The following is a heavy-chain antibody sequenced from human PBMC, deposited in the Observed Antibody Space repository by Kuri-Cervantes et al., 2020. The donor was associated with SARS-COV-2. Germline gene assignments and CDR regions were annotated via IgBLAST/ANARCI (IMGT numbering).Heavy chain of an antibody. J-gene: IGHJ4*02. CDR1: GFIFSDYY. CDR2: IGPSGTTK. CDR3: ARGDFWSGYYIDY. V-gene: IGHV3-11*04. Sequence: SLKISCTASGFIFSDYYMTWIRQAPGKGLEWVSNIGPSGTTKYYADSVKGRFTISRDNAKNSPYLQMNSLRAEDTAVYYCARGDFWSGYYIDYWGQGTLVTVSS. D-gene: IGHD3-3*01.